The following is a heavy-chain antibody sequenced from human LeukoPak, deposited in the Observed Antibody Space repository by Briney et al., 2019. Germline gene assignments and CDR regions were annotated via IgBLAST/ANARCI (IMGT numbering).Heavy chain of an antibody. CDR3: ARVRAYSSSNWFDP. D-gene: IGHD6-13*01. Sequence: SETLSLTCTVSGGSISSGGYYWSWIRQPPGKGLEWIGEINHSGSTNYNPSLKSRVTISVDTSKNQFSLKLSSVTAADTAVYYCARVRAYSSSNWFDPWGQGTLVTVSS. CDR2: INHSGST. J-gene: IGHJ5*02. V-gene: IGHV4-39*07. CDR1: GGSISSGGYY.